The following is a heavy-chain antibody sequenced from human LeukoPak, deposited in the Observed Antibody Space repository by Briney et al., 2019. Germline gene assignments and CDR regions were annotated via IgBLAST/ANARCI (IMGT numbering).Heavy chain of an antibody. CDR1: GFTFSSYD. V-gene: IGHV3-13*03. CDR3: ARDQSSVAGTTYNWFNP. CDR2: IGTAGDT. J-gene: IGHJ5*02. Sequence: PGGSLRLSCAACGFTFSSYDMHWVRQATGKGLEWVSAIGTAGDTYYPGSVKGQFTISRENAKNSLYLQMNSLRAGDTAVYYCARDQSSVAGTTYNWFNPWGQGTLVTVSS. D-gene: IGHD6-19*01.